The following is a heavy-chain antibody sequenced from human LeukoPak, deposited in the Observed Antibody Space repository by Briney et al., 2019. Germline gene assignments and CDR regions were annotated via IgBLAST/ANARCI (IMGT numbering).Heavy chain of an antibody. V-gene: IGHV3-7*01. CDR2: IKRDGSEK. CDR1: GFTFSSYW. D-gene: IGHD2-15*01. J-gene: IGHJ5*02. CDR3: ARDHRLYCSGGSCYSSWFDP. Sequence: GGSLRLSCAASGFTFSSYWMSWVRQAPGKGLEWVANIKRDGSEKYYVDSVKGRFTISRDNAKNSLYLQMNSLRAEDTAVYYCARDHRLYCSGGSCYSSWFDPWGQGTLVTVSS.